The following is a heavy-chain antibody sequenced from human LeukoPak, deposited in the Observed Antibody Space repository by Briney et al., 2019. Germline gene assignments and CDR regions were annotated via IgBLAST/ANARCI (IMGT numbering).Heavy chain of an antibody. CDR1: GFTFSDYY. CDR2: ISSSGSTI. V-gene: IGHV3-11*04. D-gene: IGHD2-2*01. Sequence: GGSLRLSCAASGFTFSDYYMSWIRQAPGKGLEWVSYISSSGSTIYYADSVKGRFTISRDNAKSSLYLQMNSLRAEDTAVYYCASTSRYCSSTTCYTFDYWGQGALVTASS. CDR3: ASTSRYCSSTTCYTFDY. J-gene: IGHJ4*02.